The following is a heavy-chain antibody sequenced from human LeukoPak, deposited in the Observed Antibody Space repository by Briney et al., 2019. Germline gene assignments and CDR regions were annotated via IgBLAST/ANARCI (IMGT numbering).Heavy chain of an antibody. CDR2: IIPIFGTA. Sequence: SVKVSCKASGGTFSSYAISWVRQAPGQGLEWMGGIIPIFGTANYAQKFQGRVTITADESTSTAYMELSSLRPEDTAVYYCARVATAGTPLGYWGQGTLVTVSS. D-gene: IGHD6-13*01. J-gene: IGHJ4*02. V-gene: IGHV1-69*01. CDR3: ARVATAGTPLGY. CDR1: GGTFSSYA.